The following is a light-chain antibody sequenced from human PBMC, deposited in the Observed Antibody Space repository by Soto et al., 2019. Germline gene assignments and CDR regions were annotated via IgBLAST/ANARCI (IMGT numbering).Light chain of an antibody. CDR3: QQYNSWPYT. V-gene: IGKV3-15*01. Sequence: EIVMTQSPGTLSVSPGERATLSCRASQSVSSSLDWYQQKPGQAPRLLIYRASTRATDIPARFSGSGSGTEFTLNISSLRSGDFAVYYCQQYNSWPYTFGQGTKLEIK. J-gene: IGKJ2*01. CDR1: QSVSSS. CDR2: RAS.